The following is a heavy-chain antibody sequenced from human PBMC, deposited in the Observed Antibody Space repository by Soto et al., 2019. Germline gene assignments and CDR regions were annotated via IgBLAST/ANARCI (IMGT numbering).Heavy chain of an antibody. Sequence: PGGSLRLSCAASGFTFSSYGMHWVRQAPGKGLEWVAVIAYDGNNKYYAESVRGRFTISRDNSKNALFLQMSTLRHEDTAVYYCARDMGNYVPYYYGMDVWGQGTTVTVS. D-gene: IGHD4-4*01. CDR3: ARDMGNYVPYYYGMDV. CDR2: IAYDGNNK. J-gene: IGHJ6*02. CDR1: GFTFSSYG. V-gene: IGHV3-30*03.